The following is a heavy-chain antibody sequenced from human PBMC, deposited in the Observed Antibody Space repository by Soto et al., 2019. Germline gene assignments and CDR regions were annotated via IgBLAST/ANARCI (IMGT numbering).Heavy chain of an antibody. D-gene: IGHD6-6*01. V-gene: IGHV4-30-2*01. CDR2: IYHSGST. Sequence: SETLSLTCAVTGGSISSGGYSWSWIRQPPGKGLEWIGYIYHSGSTYYNPSLKSRVTISLDRSKNQFSLKLSSVTAADTAVYYCAGGIAARPLGYWGQGTLVTVSS. J-gene: IGHJ4*02. CDR1: GGSISSGGYS. CDR3: AGGIAARPLGY.